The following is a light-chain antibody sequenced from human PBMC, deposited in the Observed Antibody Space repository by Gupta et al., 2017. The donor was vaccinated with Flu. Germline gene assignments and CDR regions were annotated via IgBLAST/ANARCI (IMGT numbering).Light chain of an antibody. CDR2: GAS. CDR1: QSVSSGY. J-gene: IGKJ2*01. CDR3: QQSDSAPRT. Sequence: TLSCRASQSVSSGYLAWYQQKPGQAPRLLIYGASNRATGIPDRFSGSGSGTDFTLTISRLEPEDLAVYYCQQSDSAPRTFGQGTKLEIK. V-gene: IGKV3-20*01.